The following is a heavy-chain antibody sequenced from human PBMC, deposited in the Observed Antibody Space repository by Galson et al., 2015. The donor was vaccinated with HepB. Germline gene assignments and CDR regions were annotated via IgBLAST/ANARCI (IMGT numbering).Heavy chain of an antibody. Sequence: SLRLSCAASGFTFSGSGIHWVRQAPGKGLEWVAVISNDGSNKYYADSVKGRFTISRDNSKKTLYLQMNSLRSEDTAVYYCAKGASGGGNFDYWGQGTLVTVSS. CDR2: ISNDGSNK. D-gene: IGHD2-15*01. CDR3: AKGASGGGNFDY. CDR1: GFTFSGSG. J-gene: IGHJ4*02. V-gene: IGHV3-30*18.